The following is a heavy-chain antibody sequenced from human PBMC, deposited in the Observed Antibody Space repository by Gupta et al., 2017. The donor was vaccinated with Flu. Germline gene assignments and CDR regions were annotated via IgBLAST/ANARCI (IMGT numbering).Heavy chain of an antibody. J-gene: IGHJ4*02. Sequence: QVQLQESGPGLVKPSETLSLNCSVSGASISSYYWSWIRQSPGKGLEWVGNVYYSGSPNYNPSLRGRVTISIDKARQHFSLKLRSVTAADTAIYYCARVTTTAPDYWGRGTLVTVSS. D-gene: IGHD4-17*01. CDR3: ARVTTTAPDY. CDR2: VYYSGSP. CDR1: GASISSYY. V-gene: IGHV4-59*01.